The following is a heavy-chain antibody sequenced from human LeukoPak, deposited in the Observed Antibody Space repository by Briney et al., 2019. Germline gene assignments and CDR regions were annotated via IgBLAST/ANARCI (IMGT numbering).Heavy chain of an antibody. J-gene: IGHJ5*02. CDR3: ARGRGDYGDYCWFDP. Sequence: SETLSLTCTVYGGSFSGYYWSWIRQPPGNGLEWIGEINHSGGTNYNPSLKTRVTISVDTSKNQFSLKLSSVTAADRAVYYCARGRGDYGDYCWFDPWGQGTLVTVSS. CDR2: INHSGGT. D-gene: IGHD4-17*01. V-gene: IGHV4-34*01. CDR1: GGSFSGYY.